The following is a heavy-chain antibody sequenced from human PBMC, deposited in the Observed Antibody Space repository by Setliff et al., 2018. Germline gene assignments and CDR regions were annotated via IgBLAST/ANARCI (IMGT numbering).Heavy chain of an antibody. V-gene: IGHV4-38-2*02. J-gene: IGHJ3*02. CDR1: GGSISSSYY. CDR3: ARGRMRGSCSGPSCTYDPFDI. Sequence: PSETLSLTCTVSGGSISSSYYWSWIRQPAGKGLEWIGSIYHSGSSYYNPSLRSRVTISVDTSKNQFSLILRSVTAADTAVYYCARGRMRGSCSGPSCTYDPFDIWGQGTQVTVSS. CDR2: IYHSGSS. D-gene: IGHD2-2*01.